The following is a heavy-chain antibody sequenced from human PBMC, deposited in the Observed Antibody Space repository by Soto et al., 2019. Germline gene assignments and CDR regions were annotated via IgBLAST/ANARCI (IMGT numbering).Heavy chain of an antibody. D-gene: IGHD2-2*01. CDR1: AGSISSGASW. J-gene: IGHJ5*02. CDR2: IYHSGST. V-gene: IGHV4-30-2*01. CDR3: ARVPDR. Sequence: PSQTLSLTCALAAGSISSGASWWSWLRQPPGKGLEWIGYIYHSGSTYYNPSLKSRVTISVDRSKNQFSLKLSSVTTADTAVYYCARVPDRWGQGTLVTVS.